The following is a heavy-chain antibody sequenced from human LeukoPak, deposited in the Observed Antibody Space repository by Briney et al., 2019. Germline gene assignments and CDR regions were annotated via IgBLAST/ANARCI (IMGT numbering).Heavy chain of an antibody. CDR2: INTNTGNP. Sequence: ASVKVSCKASGYTFTSYAMNWVRQAPGQGLEWMGWINTNTGNPTYAQGFTGRFVFSLDTSVSTAYLQISSLKAEDTAVYYCAGDPVAGTKSNLSGDYWGQGTLVTVSS. V-gene: IGHV7-4-1*02. J-gene: IGHJ4*02. CDR3: AGDPVAGTKSNLSGDY. D-gene: IGHD6-19*01. CDR1: GYTFTSYA.